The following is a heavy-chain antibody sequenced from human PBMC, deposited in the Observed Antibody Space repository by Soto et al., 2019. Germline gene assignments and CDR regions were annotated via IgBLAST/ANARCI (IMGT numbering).Heavy chain of an antibody. J-gene: IGHJ6*02. CDR2: ISWNSGSI. CDR3: AKDGPDDILTETYYYGMDV. Sequence: EVQLVESGGGLVQPGRSLRLSCAASGFTFDDYAMHWVRQAPGKGLEWVSGISWNSGSIGYADSVKGRFTISRDNAKNYLYLQMNSLRAEDTALYYCAKDGPDDILTETYYYGMDVWGQGTTVTVSS. D-gene: IGHD3-9*01. CDR1: GFTFDDYA. V-gene: IGHV3-9*01.